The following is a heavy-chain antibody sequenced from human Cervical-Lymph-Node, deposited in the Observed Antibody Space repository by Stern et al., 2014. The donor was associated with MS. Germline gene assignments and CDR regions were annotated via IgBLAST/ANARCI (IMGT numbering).Heavy chain of an antibody. Sequence: VQLMQSGGVLVKPGGSLKLSCAASGFTFSRYWMTWVRQAPGTGLEWVANIKEDGSEQYYVESVKGRLTMTRDNAKNSLYLQMNSLRAEDTAVYYCARRVLVAMGGYPKTLDVWGRGTTVTVSS. J-gene: IGHJ6*02. V-gene: IGHV3-7*01. CDR1: GFTFSRYW. CDR2: IKEDGSEQ. CDR3: ARRVLVAMGGYPKTLDV. D-gene: IGHD2-2*01.